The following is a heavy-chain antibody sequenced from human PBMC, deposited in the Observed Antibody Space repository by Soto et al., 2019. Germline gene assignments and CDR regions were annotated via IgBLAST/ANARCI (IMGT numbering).Heavy chain of an antibody. CDR1: GYSFTSYW. J-gene: IGHJ6*02. V-gene: IGHV5-10-1*01. CDR3: ARHVQGYYYYGMDV. CDR2: IDPIDSYT. Sequence: PGESLKISCKGSGYSFTSYWISWVRQMPGKGLEWMGRIDPIDSYTNYSPSFQGHVTISADKSISTAYLQWSSLKASDTAMYYCARHVQGYYYYGMDVWGQGTTVTVSS.